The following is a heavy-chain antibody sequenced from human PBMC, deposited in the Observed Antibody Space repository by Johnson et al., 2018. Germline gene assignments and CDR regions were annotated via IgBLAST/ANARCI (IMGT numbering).Heavy chain of an antibody. D-gene: IGHD4-11*01. V-gene: IGHV4-59*01. CDR1: GGSISSYY. J-gene: IGHJ1*01. CDR2: IYYSGST. CDR3: AKGGTVTTGNFQH. Sequence: QVQLQESGPGLVKPSETLSLTCTVSGGSISSYYWSWIRQPPGKGLEWIGYIYYSGSTNYHPSLKSRVTISVDTSKNQFSLKLSSVTAADTAVYYCAKGGTVTTGNFQHWGQGTLVTGSS.